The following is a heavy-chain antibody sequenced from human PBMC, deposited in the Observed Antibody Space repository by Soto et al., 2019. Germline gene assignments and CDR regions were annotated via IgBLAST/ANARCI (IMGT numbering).Heavy chain of an antibody. CDR2: IKSKTDGGTT. CDR1: GFTFINAW. CDR3: TTVVRDFWSGYSP. Sequence: GGSLRLSCAASGFTFINAWMNWVRQAPGKGLEWVGRIKSKTDGGTTDYAAPVKGRFTISRDDSKNTLYLQMNSLKTEDTAVYYCTTVVRDFWSGYSPWGQGTLVTVSS. V-gene: IGHV3-15*07. D-gene: IGHD3-3*01. J-gene: IGHJ5*02.